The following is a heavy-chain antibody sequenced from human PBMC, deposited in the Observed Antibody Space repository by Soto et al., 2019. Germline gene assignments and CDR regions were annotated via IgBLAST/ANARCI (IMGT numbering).Heavy chain of an antibody. J-gene: IGHJ4*02. CDR2: ISRSGGST. D-gene: IGHD6-19*01. CDR1: GVPFSTYA. Sequence: EVQLLESGGGLVQPGGSLRLSCAASGVPFSTYAMSWVRQAPGKGLEWVSAISRSGGSTYYADSVKGRFTVSRDNPENMLYLQMNSLRAEDTAVYFCAKGSASTYYFDSWGQGTLVTVSS. V-gene: IGHV3-23*01. CDR3: AKGSASTYYFDS.